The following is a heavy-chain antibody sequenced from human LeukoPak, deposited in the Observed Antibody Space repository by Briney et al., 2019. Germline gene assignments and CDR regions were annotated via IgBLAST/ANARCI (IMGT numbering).Heavy chain of an antibody. Sequence: ESLKISCKGSGYSFTSYWIGWVRQMPGKGLEWMGIIYPGDSDTRYSPSFQGQVTISADKSISTAYLQWSSLKASDTAMYYCASSSSSNYYYYYMDVWGKGTAVTVSS. V-gene: IGHV5-51*01. CDR1: GYSFTSYW. D-gene: IGHD6-6*01. CDR2: IYPGDSDT. J-gene: IGHJ6*03. CDR3: ASSSSSNYYYYYMDV.